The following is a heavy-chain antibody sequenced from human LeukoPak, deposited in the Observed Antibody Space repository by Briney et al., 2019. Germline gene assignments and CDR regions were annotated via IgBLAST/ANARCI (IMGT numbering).Heavy chain of an antibody. CDR1: GGSISSYY. D-gene: IGHD6-13*01. Sequence: SETLSLTCTVSGGSISSYYWSWIRQPPGKGLEWLGYVYYSGSTNYNPSLKSRVTISVDTSKNQFSLKLSSVTAADTAVYYCARAGIAAAGNRWFDPWGQGTLVTVSS. CDR2: VYYSGST. V-gene: IGHV4-59*01. CDR3: ARAGIAAAGNRWFDP. J-gene: IGHJ5*02.